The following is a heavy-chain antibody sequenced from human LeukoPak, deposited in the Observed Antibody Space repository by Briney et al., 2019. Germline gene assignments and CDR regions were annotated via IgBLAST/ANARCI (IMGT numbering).Heavy chain of an antibody. D-gene: IGHD3-22*01. CDR3: AKVDSSGYYSKNFHY. CDR2: ISGSDGTT. CDR1: GFTFSSYA. J-gene: IGHJ4*02. Sequence: PGGSLRLSCAASGFTFSSYAMSWVGQAPGKGLEWVSGISGSDGTTYYADSVKGRFTISRDNSRNTLYLQMNSLRAEDTAVYYCAKVDSSGYYSKNFHYWGQGSLVTVSS. V-gene: IGHV3-23*01.